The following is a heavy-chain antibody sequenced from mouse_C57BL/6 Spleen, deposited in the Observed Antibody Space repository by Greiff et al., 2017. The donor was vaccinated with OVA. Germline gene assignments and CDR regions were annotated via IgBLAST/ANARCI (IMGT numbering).Heavy chain of an antibody. D-gene: IGHD1-1*01. J-gene: IGHJ4*01. CDR2: IDPSDSET. V-gene: IGHV1-52*01. CDR1: GYTFTSYW. Sequence: QVQLQQPGAELVRPGSSVKLSCKASGYTFTSYWMHWVKQRPIQGLEWIGNIDPSDSETHYNQKFKDKATLTVDKSSSTAYMQLSSLTSEDSAVYYCARDYNGSSPCAMDYWGQGTSVTVSS. CDR3: ARDYNGSSPCAMDY.